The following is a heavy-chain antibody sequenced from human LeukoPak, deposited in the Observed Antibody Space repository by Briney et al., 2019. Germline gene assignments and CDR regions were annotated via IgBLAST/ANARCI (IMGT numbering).Heavy chain of an antibody. CDR2: ICPDGTVT. V-gene: IGHV3-74*01. CDR3: VRDFRSADY. Sequence: GESLRLSWAASVYTFSNYCMHWVREIPWKGLVWLSRICPDGTVTNYADSVKGRFTISRDNAKDMVFLQMNSLRADDTAVYYCVRDFRSADYWGQGILVTVSS. CDR1: VYTFSNYC. J-gene: IGHJ4*02.